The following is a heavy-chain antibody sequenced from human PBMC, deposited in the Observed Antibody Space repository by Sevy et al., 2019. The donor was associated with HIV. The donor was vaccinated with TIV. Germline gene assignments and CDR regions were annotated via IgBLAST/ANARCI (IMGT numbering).Heavy chain of an antibody. D-gene: IGHD2-21*01. J-gene: IGHJ4*02. Sequence: GGSLRLSCEASGFTLSSYTMNWVRQSPEKGLEWVATFDRTDITHYADSVKGRTITTGDTAKNLHFLQMNSLRDDDTAMYFCVGDERGIASHFDYWGRGTLVTVSS. V-gene: IGHV3-48*02. CDR1: GFTLSSYT. CDR2: FDRTDIT. CDR3: VGDERGIASHFDY.